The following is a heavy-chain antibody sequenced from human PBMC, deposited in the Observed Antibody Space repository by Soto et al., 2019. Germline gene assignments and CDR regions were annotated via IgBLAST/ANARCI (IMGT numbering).Heavy chain of an antibody. D-gene: IGHD5-12*01. V-gene: IGHV3-23*01. CDR2: ISGSGGST. CDR1: GFTFSSYA. CDR3: AKDRVGGLRFWPFDY. J-gene: IGHJ4*02. Sequence: PGGSLRLSCAASGFTFSSYAMSWVRQAPGKGLEWVSAISGSGGSTYYADSVKGRFTISRDNSKNTLYLQMNSLRAEDTAVYYCAKDRVGGLRFWPFDYWGQGTLVTVSS.